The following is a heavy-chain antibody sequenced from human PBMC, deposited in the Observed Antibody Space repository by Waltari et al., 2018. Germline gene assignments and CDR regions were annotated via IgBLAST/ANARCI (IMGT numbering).Heavy chain of an antibody. D-gene: IGHD5-12*01. V-gene: IGHV3-64*01. CDR3: ARETRRDGYKSLDY. CDR1: GFTFSNYA. Sequence: EVHLVESGGGLVQPGGSLSLSCAASGFTFSNYAMHWVRQAPGGGLEYVSDIDINVGGTFYANSVRGRFTISRDNSKNTLYLHMGSLRPEDMAVYYCARETRRDGYKSLDYWGQGTLVTVSS. CDR2: IDINVGGT. J-gene: IGHJ4*02.